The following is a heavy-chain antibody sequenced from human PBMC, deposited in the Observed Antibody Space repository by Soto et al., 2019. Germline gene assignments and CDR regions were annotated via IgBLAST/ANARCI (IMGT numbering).Heavy chain of an antibody. CDR2: ISNSGAII. V-gene: IGHV3-23*02. CDR3: AKRVPGYSGHGHDY. Sequence: GGSLRLSCAASGFTFSTYGMHWVRQAPGKGLEWISDISNSGAIIHYGDSVKGRFTISRDNSNSTLYLRLGSLRAEDTAVYYCAKRVPGYSGHGHDYWGRGTLVTVSS. J-gene: IGHJ4*02. D-gene: IGHD5-12*01. CDR1: GFTFSTYG.